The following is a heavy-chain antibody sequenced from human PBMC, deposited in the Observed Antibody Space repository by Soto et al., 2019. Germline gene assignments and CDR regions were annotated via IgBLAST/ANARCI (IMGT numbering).Heavy chain of an antibody. CDR3: ARAMAPDHADR. CDR1: GYTFNNYG. V-gene: IGHV1-18*01. Sequence: QVQLVQSGAEVKQPGASVKVSCKASGYTFNNYGITWVRQAPGQGLEWMGWINAYNGHTNYAQKFQDRVAMTTDTATRTVYMELRSLRSDDAAVSYCARAMAPDHADRWGQGTRVTVSS. J-gene: IGHJ5*02. CDR2: INAYNGHT.